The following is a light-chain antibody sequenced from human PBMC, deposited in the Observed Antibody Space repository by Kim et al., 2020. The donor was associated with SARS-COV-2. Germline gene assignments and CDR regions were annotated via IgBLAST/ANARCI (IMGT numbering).Light chain of an antibody. V-gene: IGLV1-47*01. CDR1: SSNIGSNY. CDR3: AAWDDSLSGRKV. CDR2: RNN. Sequence: QSVLTQPPSASGTPGQRVTISCSGSSSNIGSNYVFWYQQFPGTAPKLLIYRNNQRPSGVPDRFSGSKSGTSASLAISGLRSEDEADYYCAAWDDSLSGRKVFGGGTKVTVL. J-gene: IGLJ3*02.